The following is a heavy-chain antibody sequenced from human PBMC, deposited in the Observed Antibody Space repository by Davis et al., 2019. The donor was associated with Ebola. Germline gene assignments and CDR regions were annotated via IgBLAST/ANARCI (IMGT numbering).Heavy chain of an antibody. CDR2: ISGRGGST. CDR3: ASNYYAMDV. CDR1: GFTFSSYG. V-gene: IGHV3-23*01. J-gene: IGHJ6*02. Sequence: PGGSLRLSCAASGFTFSSYGMNWVRQAPGKGLEWVSTISGRGGSTHYADSVKRRFTISRDNSKNTLYLQMNSLRAEDTAVYYCASNYYAMDVWGQGTTVTVSS.